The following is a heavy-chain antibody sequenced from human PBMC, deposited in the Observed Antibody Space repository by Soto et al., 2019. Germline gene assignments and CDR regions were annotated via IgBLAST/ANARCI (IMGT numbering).Heavy chain of an antibody. Sequence: SETLSLTCTFSGVSISSGDYYWSWIRQPPGKGLEWIGYIYYSGSTYYNPSLKSRVTISVDTSKNQFSLKLSSVTAADTAVYYCARDARGDVWSGPYDAFDIWGQGTMVTVSS. CDR1: GVSISSGDYY. J-gene: IGHJ3*02. CDR3: ARDARGDVWSGPYDAFDI. V-gene: IGHV4-30-4*01. CDR2: IYYSGST. D-gene: IGHD3-3*01.